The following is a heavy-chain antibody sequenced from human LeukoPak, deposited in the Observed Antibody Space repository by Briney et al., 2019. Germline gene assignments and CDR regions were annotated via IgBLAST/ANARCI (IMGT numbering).Heavy chain of an antibody. D-gene: IGHD3-10*01. J-gene: IGHJ4*02. Sequence: GGSLRLSCAASGFTFSSYAMHWVRQAPGKGLEWVALISYDGSNKYYADSVKGRFTISRDNSKNTVYLQMNSLRPEDTAVYYCARAWEDYYGSGSSLIDCWGQGTLVTVSS. CDR1: GFTFSSYA. CDR2: ISYDGSNK. CDR3: ARAWEDYYGSGSSLIDC. V-gene: IGHV3-30-3*01.